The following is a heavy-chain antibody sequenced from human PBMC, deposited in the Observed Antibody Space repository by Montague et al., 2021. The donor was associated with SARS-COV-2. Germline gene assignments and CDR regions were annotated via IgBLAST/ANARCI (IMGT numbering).Heavy chain of an antibody. D-gene: IGHD3-16*02. CDR3: TRDYRSIVGDGLDI. J-gene: IGHJ3*02. Sequence: SLRLSCAASGFTFSNYDMNRVRQAPGKGPEWISYISTSAYTTSHAGSVKGRFTISRDNGKNSLYLQMNSLRVEDTAVYYCTRDYRSIVGDGLDIWGQGTKVTVSS. CDR2: ISTSAYTT. V-gene: IGHV3-48*03. CDR1: GFTFSNYD.